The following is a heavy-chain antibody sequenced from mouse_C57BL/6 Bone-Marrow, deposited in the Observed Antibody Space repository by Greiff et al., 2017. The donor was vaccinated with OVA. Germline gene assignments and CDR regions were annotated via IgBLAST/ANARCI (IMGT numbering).Heavy chain of an antibody. CDR3: AREGYYYGSRFDY. J-gene: IGHJ2*01. CDR2: LYPGSGNT. V-gene: IGHV1-76*01. CDR1: GYTFTDYY. D-gene: IGHD1-1*01. Sequence: QVQLQQSGAELVRPGASVKLSCKASGYTFTDYYINWVKQRPGQGLEWIARLYPGSGNTYYNEKFKGKATLTAEKSSSTAYMQLSSLTSDDSAVYFCAREGYYYGSRFDYWGQGTTLTVSS.